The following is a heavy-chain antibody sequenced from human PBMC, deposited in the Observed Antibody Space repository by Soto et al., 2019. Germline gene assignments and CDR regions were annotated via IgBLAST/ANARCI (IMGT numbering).Heavy chain of an antibody. CDR3: AKDLGHGGRGAFDI. D-gene: IGHD7-27*01. J-gene: IGHJ3*02. V-gene: IGHV3-30*18. CDR2: ISYDGSNK. CDR1: GFTFSSYG. Sequence: QVQLVESGGGVVQPGRSLRLSCAASGFTFSSYGMHWVRQAPGKGLEWVAVISYDGSNKYYADSVKGRFTISIDNSKNTLYLQMNSLIAEDTAVYYCAKDLGHGGRGAFDIWGQGTMVTVSS.